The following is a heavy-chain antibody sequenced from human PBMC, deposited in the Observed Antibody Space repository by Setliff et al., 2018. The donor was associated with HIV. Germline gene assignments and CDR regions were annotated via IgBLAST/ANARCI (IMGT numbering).Heavy chain of an antibody. CDR3: TRSNWGSTPDFDY. D-gene: IGHD7-27*01. J-gene: IGHJ4*02. CDR1: GFTFGDYV. CDR2: IRSKAHGGTT. V-gene: IGHV3-49*03. Sequence: SCITSGFTFGDYVMSWFRQAPGKGLEWVGFIRSKAHGGTTEYAASVEVRFIISRDDSKSIAYLQMNSLKTEDTAVYYCTRSNWGSTPDFDYWGQGTMVTVSS.